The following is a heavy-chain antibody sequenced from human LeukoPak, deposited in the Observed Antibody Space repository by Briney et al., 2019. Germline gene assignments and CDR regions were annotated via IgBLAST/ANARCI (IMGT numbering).Heavy chain of an antibody. CDR2: IYYSGST. CDR3: ARYSWSYTIDY. J-gene: IGHJ4*02. D-gene: IGHD1-26*01. Sequence: SETLSLTCTVSGDSISSYYWSWIRQPPGKGLEWIGYIYYSGSTNYNPSLKSRVTISVGTSKNQFSLKLSSVTAADTAVYYCARYSWSYTIDYWGQGTLVTVSS. CDR1: GDSISSYY. V-gene: IGHV4-59*01.